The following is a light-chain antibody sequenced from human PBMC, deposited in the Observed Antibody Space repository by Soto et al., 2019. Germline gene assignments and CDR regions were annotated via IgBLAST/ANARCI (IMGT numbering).Light chain of an antibody. CDR1: ISNIGGNT. CDR3: AAWDDGLKGWL. CDR2: RDD. Sequence: QSVLTQAPSTSGTPGQRVTISCSGTISNIGGNTVNWYQQVPGTAPKLLIYRDDQRPSGVTDRFSGSKSATSASLAISGLQSEYAADYYCAAWDDGLKGWLFGGGTKLTVL. V-gene: IGLV1-44*01. J-gene: IGLJ2*01.